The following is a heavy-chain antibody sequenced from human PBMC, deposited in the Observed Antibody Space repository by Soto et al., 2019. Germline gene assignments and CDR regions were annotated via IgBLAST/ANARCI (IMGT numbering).Heavy chain of an antibody. CDR1: GFTFSGHT. CDR2: VSSSSSYI. D-gene: IGHD3-10*01. J-gene: IGHJ4*02. CDR3: ARCMGFDGSGYAFFDS. V-gene: IGHV3-21*01. Sequence: EVQLVESGGGLVKPGGSLRLSCAASGFTFSGHTINWDRQAPGKGLEWVSSVSSSSSYIYYADSVKGRFTVSRDNAEKSLYLQMNSLRAEDTAMYYCARCMGFDGSGYAFFDSWGQGTLVTVSS.